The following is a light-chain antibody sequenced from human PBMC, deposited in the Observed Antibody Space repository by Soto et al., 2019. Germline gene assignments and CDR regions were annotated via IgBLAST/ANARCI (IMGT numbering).Light chain of an antibody. V-gene: IGLV3-1*01. CDR3: QAWDSSTAWV. CDR1: KLGDKY. Sequence: SYELTQPPSVSVSPGQTASITCSGGKLGDKYACWYQQKPGQSPVLVIYQDSKRPSGIPERFSGSNSGNTATLTISGTQAMDEADYYCQAWDSSTAWVFGTGTKLTVL. J-gene: IGLJ1*01. CDR2: QDS.